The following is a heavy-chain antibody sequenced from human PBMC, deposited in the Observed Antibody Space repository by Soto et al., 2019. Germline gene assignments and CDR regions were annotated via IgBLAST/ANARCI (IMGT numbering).Heavy chain of an antibody. CDR3: AGRHSSSSAFEP. CDR1: LYSFTSYW. Sequence: PGQFLKISWDCSLYSFTSYWICLVRQMPGKGLEWVGRVDPSDSYTNYSPSFQGHVTISADKSISTAYLQWSSLKASDTAMYYYAGRHSSSSAFEPWGQGTLVTVSS. D-gene: IGHD6-13*01. V-gene: IGHV5-10-1*01. J-gene: IGHJ5*02. CDR2: VDPSDSYT.